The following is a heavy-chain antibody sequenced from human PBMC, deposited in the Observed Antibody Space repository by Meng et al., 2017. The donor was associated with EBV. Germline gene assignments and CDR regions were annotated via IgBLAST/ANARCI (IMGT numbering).Heavy chain of an antibody. D-gene: IGHD3-10*01. V-gene: IGHV1-69*01. CDR2: FLPMSGAP. CDR1: GGPFRYYA. J-gene: IGHJ4*02. Sequence: QVQLVQSAAEVKKPGSSVKVSCKTSGGPFRYYAISWVRQAPGQGLEWLGGFLPMSGAPHYAQKFQDRVTIIADESTSTHSMELNNLRFEDTAMYYCASESGRGFTPDYWGQGTLVTVSS. CDR3: ASESGRGFTPDY.